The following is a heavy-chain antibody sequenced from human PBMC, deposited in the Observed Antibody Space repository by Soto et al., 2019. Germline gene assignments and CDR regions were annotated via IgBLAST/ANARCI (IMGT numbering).Heavy chain of an antibody. CDR2: IYYSGST. J-gene: IGHJ4*02. CDR3: ARDPAGYYGSGSGFDY. D-gene: IGHD3-10*01. Sequence: XETLSLTCTVCGGSVSSYYWSWIRQPPGKGLEWIGYIYYSGSTNYNPSLKSRVTISVDTSKNQFSLKLSSVTAADTAVYYCARDPAGYYGSGSGFDYWGQGSLVTVSS. V-gene: IGHV4-59*02. CDR1: GGSVSSYY.